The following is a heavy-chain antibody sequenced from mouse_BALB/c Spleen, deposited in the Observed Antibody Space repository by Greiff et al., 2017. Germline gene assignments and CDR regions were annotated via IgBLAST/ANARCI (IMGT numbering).Heavy chain of an antibody. CDR1: GFTFSSYG. J-gene: IGHJ4*01. Sequence: EVMLVESGGGLVQPGGSLKLSCAASGFTFSSYGMSWVRQTPDKRLELVATINSNGGSTYYPDSVKGRFTISRDNAKNTLYLQMSSLKSEDTAMYYCARDKATATMDYWGQGTSVTVSS. CDR3: ARDKATATMDY. D-gene: IGHD1-2*01. V-gene: IGHV5-6-3*01. CDR2: INSNGGST.